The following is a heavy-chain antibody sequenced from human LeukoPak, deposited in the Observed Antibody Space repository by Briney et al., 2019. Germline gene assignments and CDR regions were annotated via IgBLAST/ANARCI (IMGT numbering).Heavy chain of an antibody. CDR3: TRDPALYDYVWGSYLRFDY. CDR2: IRSKAYGGTT. Sequence: GGSLRLSCTASGFTFGDYAMSWFRQAPGKGLEWVGFIRSKAYGGTTEYAASVKGRFTISRDDSKSIAYLQMNSLKTEDTAVYYCTRDPALYDYVWGSYLRFDYWGQGTLVTASS. D-gene: IGHD3-16*02. V-gene: IGHV3-49*03. J-gene: IGHJ4*02. CDR1: GFTFGDYA.